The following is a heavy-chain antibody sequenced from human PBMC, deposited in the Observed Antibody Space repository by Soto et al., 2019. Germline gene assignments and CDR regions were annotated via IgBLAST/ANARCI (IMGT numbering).Heavy chain of an antibody. CDR1: GGSISSYY. Sequence: SETLSLTCTVSGGSISSYYWSWIRQPPGKGLEWIGYIYYSGSTNYNPSLKSRVTISVDTSKNQFSLKLSSVTAADTAVYYCARRGSYYDFLTGSFDYGGQGTLVTVPS. D-gene: IGHD3-9*01. CDR2: IYYSGST. CDR3: ARRGSYYDFLTGSFDY. V-gene: IGHV4-59*08. J-gene: IGHJ4*02.